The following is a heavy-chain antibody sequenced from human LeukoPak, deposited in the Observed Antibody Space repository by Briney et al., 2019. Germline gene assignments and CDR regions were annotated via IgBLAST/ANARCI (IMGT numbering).Heavy chain of an antibody. V-gene: IGHV3-33*01. CDR2: TWSDGRSE. CDR3: ARDRGNDYFDS. Sequence: GGSLRLSCVVSGVILSSHGMNWVRQAPGKGLEWLTFTWSDGRSEYYADSVKGRFTVSRDNSKNTVYLQINSLRVEDTAVYYCARDRGNDYFDSWGQGTLVTVSS. CDR1: GVILSSHG. J-gene: IGHJ4*02.